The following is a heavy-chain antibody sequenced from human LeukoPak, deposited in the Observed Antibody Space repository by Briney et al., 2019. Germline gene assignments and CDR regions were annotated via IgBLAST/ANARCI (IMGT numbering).Heavy chain of an antibody. Sequence: GSLRLSCAASGFTFRSYWMSWVRQAPGKGLEWVANIKQDGSEKYYVDSVKGRFTISRDNAKNSLYLQMNSLRAEDTAVYYCARVAAAGNDYWGQGALVTVSS. CDR2: IKQDGSEK. D-gene: IGHD6-13*01. CDR1: GFTFRSYW. J-gene: IGHJ4*02. CDR3: ARVAAAGNDY. V-gene: IGHV3-7*01.